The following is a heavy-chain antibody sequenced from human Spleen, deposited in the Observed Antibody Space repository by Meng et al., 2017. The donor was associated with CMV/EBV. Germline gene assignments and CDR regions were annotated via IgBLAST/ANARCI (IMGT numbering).Heavy chain of an antibody. CDR1: GFTFSSYG. CDR3: AKAFSASWYREYYDY. D-gene: IGHD6-13*01. J-gene: IGHJ4*02. CDR2: ISTSGSYR. Sequence: GESLKISCAASGFTFSSYGMDWVRQAPGKRLEWVSSISTSGSYRYYAASVSGRFTISRDNAKNSLFLQMNSLRAEDTAVYYCAKAFSASWYREYYDYWGQGTLVTVSS. V-gene: IGHV3-21*04.